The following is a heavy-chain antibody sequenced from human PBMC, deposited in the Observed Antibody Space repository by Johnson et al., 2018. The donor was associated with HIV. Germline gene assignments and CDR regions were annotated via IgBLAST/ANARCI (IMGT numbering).Heavy chain of an antibody. V-gene: IGHV3-7*01. CDR1: GFALSGYW. CDR2: IKQDGTEK. J-gene: IGHJ3*02. CDR3: ARERGYSSVLWKLSEDAFDI. Sequence: VLLVESGGGLVQPGDSLRLSCAASGFALSGYWMSWVRQAPGKGLEWVANIKQDGTEKYYVDSLKGRFTISRDNAKNSLYLQINSLRAEDTAVYYCARERGYSSVLWKLSEDAFDIWGQGTMVTVSS. D-gene: IGHD6-19*01.